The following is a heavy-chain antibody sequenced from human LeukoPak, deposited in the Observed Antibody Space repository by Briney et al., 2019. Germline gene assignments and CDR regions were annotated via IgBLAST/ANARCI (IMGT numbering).Heavy chain of an antibody. CDR2: IDTNTGSP. CDR1: GYTFTTYP. D-gene: IGHD3-22*01. V-gene: IGHV7-4-1*02. CDR3: VRGIDTTGYFSY. J-gene: IGHJ4*02. Sequence: ASVKVSCTASGYTFTTYPINWVRQAPGQGLEWMGWIDTNTGSPTYAQGLTGRFVFSLDTSVSTAFLQINSLKAEDTALYYRVRGIDTTGYFSYWGQGTLVTVSS.